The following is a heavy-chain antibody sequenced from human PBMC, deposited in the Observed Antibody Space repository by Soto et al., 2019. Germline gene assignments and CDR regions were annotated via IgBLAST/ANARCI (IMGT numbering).Heavy chain of an antibody. CDR2: IKSNTDGGTT. CDR3: TPGKIPTDY. Sequence: GGSLRLSCAASGFTFSNAWMTWVRQAPGKGLEWVGHIKSNTDGGTTDYAAPVKGRFTISRDDSENTLYLQMNSMTTEDTAVYYCTPGKIPTDYWGQGTLVTVSS. J-gene: IGHJ4*02. V-gene: IGHV3-15*01. D-gene: IGHD2-2*02. CDR1: GFTFSNAW.